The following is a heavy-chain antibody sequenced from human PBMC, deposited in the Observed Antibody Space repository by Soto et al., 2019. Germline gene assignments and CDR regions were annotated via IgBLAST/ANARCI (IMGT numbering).Heavy chain of an antibody. CDR2: ISGSGGST. V-gene: IGHV3-23*01. J-gene: IGHJ4*02. D-gene: IGHD3-3*01. CDR1: GFTFSSYA. CDR3: AKSQSPGSSYYDFWSGYPHDY. Sequence: GGSLRLSCAASGFTFSSYAMSWVRQAPGKGLEWVSAISGSGGSTYYAGSVKGRFTIHRDNSKNTLYLQINRLRAEDTAVYYCAKSQSPGSSYYDFWSGYPHDYWGQGTLVTVSS.